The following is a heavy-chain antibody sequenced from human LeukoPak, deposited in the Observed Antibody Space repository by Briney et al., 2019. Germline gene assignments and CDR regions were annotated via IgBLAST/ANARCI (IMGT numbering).Heavy chain of an antibody. V-gene: IGHV4-34*01. J-gene: IGHJ3*02. D-gene: IGHD3-22*01. CDR2: INHSGST. CDR3: ASYLSSGYNGDAFDI. CDR1: GGSFSGYY. Sequence: SETLSLTCAVYGGSFSGYYWSWIRQPPGKGLEWIGEINHSGSTNYNPSLKSRVTISVDTSKNQFSLKLSSVTAADTAVYYCASYLSSGYNGDAFDIWGQGTMVTVSS.